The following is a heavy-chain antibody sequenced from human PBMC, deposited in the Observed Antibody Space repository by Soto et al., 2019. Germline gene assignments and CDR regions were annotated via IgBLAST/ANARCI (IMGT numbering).Heavy chain of an antibody. Sequence: SGPTLVNPTQTLTLTCTFSGFSLSTSGMCVSWIRQPPGKALEWLALIDWDDDKYYSTSLKTRLTISKDTSKNQVVLTMTNMDPVDTATYYCAIEALRWFGELLQRTPGMDVWGQGTTVTVSS. V-gene: IGHV2-70*01. CDR3: AIEALRWFGELLQRTPGMDV. J-gene: IGHJ6*02. D-gene: IGHD3-10*01. CDR2: IDWDDDK. CDR1: GFSLSTSGMC.